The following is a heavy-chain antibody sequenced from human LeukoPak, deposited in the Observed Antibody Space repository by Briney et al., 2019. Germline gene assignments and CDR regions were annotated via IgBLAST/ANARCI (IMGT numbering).Heavy chain of an antibody. CDR2: IHHGGST. V-gene: IGHV4-59*12. CDR3: ASGMSVAAFDY. J-gene: IGHJ4*02. D-gene: IGHD6-19*01. CDR1: GGSISSYY. Sequence: PSETLSLTCTVSGGSISSYYWSWIRQPAGKGLEWIGEIHHGGSTNYNPSLKSRVTISVDKSKNQFSLKLSSVTAADTAVYYCASGMSVAAFDYWGQGTLVTVSS.